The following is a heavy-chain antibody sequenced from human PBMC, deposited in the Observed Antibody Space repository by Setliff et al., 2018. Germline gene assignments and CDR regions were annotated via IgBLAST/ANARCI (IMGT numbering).Heavy chain of an antibody. CDR3: ARAHSGSDFHDPFDI. CDR1: GGTFSRYA. CDR2: IIPIFGTA. D-gene: IGHD1-26*01. J-gene: IGHJ3*02. V-gene: IGHV1-69*06. Sequence: SVKVSCKASGGTFSRYAISWVRQAPGQGLEWMGGIIPIFGTANYAQKFQGRVTITADKSTSTAYMELSSLRSEDTAIYYCARAHSGSDFHDPFDIWGQGTMVTVSS.